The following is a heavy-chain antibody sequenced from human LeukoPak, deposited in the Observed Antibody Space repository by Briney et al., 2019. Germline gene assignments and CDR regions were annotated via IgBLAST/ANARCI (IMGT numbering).Heavy chain of an antibody. CDR1: GGSISSYY. Sequence: SETLSLTCTVSGGSISSYYWSWIRQPPGKGLEWIGYIYYSGTTNYNPSLKSRVTISVDTSKNQFSLKLSSVTAADTALYYCARVDYGGNQLRYYYFDYWGQGTLVIVSS. CDR3: ARVDYGGNQLRYYYFDY. D-gene: IGHD4-23*01. V-gene: IGHV4-59*01. CDR2: IYYSGTT. J-gene: IGHJ4*02.